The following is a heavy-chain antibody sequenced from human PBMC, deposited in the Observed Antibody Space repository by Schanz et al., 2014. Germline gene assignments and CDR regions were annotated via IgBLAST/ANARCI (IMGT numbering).Heavy chain of an antibody. Sequence: EVQLLESGGGLVQPGGSLRLSCTVSGFTVNNYAMNWVRQAPGRGLEWVSGITRQGTTYYADFVKGRFTISRDSSKNTLFLQMSSLRAEDTAVYYCARAGDFDYWGQGTLVTVSS. J-gene: IGHJ4*02. CDR2: ITRQGTT. CDR3: ARAGDFDY. CDR1: GFTVNNYA. V-gene: IGHV3-23*01.